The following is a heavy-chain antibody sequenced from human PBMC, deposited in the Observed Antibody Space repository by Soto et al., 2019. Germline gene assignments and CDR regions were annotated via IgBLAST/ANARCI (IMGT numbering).Heavy chain of an antibody. CDR2: IYSGGST. CDR3: ARDHLYYAFDI. CDR1: GFTVSSNY. J-gene: IGHJ3*02. V-gene: IGHV3-66*01. Sequence: PGGSLRLSFAASGFTVSSNYMSWVRQAPGKGLEWVSVIYSGGSTYYADSVKGRFTISRDNSKNTLYLQMNSLRAEDTAVYYCARDHLYYAFDIWGQGTVVTVSS. D-gene: IGHD2-21*01.